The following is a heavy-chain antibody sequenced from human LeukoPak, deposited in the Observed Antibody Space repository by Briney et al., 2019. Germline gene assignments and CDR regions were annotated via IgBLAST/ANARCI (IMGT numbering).Heavy chain of an antibody. CDR3: ARGKPRGYSGSYSHGMDV. Sequence: GGSLRLSCAASGFTFSSYAMSWVRQAPGKGLEWVSVIYSGGSTYYADSVKGRFTISRDNSKNTLYLQMNSLRAEDTAVYYCARGKPRGYSGSYSHGMDVWGQGTTVTVSS. CDR2: IYSGGST. CDR1: GFTFSSYA. D-gene: IGHD1-26*01. V-gene: IGHV3-53*01. J-gene: IGHJ6*02.